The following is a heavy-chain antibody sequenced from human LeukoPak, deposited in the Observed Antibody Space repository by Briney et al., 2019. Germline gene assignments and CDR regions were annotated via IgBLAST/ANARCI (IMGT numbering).Heavy chain of an antibody. D-gene: IGHD2-8*01. CDR2: IKQDGSQK. J-gene: IGHJ4*02. Sequence: EWVSIIKQDGSQKYYVDSVNRRFTISRDNANNSLFLQMNSLRAEDTAVYYCARDNDFDSWGQGTLVTVSS. V-gene: IGHV3-7*03. CDR3: ARDNDFDS.